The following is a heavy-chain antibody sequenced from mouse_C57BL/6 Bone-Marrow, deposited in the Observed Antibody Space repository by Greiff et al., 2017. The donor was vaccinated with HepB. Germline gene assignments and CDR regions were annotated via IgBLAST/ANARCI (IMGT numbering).Heavy chain of an antibody. J-gene: IGHJ4*01. CDR3: ARWLLCYYAMDY. D-gene: IGHD2-3*01. CDR2: INPSNGGT. V-gene: IGHV1-53*01. Sequence: QVQLQQPGTELVKPGASVKLSCKASGYTFTSYWMHWVKQRPGQGLEWIGNINPSNGGTNYNEKFKSKATLTVEKSSSTAYMQLSSLTSEDSAVYYCARWLLCYYAMDYWGQGTSVTVSS. CDR1: GYTFTSYW.